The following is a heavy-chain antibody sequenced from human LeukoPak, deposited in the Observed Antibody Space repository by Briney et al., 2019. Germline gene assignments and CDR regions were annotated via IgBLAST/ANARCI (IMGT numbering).Heavy chain of an antibody. D-gene: IGHD4-17*01. V-gene: IGHV3-49*04. CDR2: IRSKAYGGTT. CDR1: GFTFGDYA. CDR3: TTTVTIQGAFDY. Sequence: GRSLRLSCTASGFTFGDYAMSWVRQAPGKGLEWVGFIRSKAYGGTTEYAASVKGRFTISRDDSKSIAYLQMNSLKTEDTAVYYCTTTVTIQGAFDYWGQGTLVTVSS. J-gene: IGHJ4*02.